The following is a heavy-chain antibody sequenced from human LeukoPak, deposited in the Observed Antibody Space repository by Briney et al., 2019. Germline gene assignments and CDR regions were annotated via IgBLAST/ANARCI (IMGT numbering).Heavy chain of an antibody. Sequence: GGSLRLSCAASGFTFSTYAMSWVRQAPGKGLEGVSAISDSGDCTYYADSVRGRFTISRDNSKSTLYLKMNSMRVEDTAVYYCEKDLRPAAAGTYYDAFDIWGQGTMVTVSS. V-gene: IGHV3-23*01. CDR1: GFTFSTYA. CDR2: ISDSGDCT. J-gene: IGHJ3*02. D-gene: IGHD6-13*01. CDR3: EKDLRPAAAGTYYDAFDI.